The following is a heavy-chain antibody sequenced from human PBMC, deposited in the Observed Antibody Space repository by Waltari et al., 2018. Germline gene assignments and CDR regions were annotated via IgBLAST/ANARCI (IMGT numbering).Heavy chain of an antibody. Sequence: QVQLVESGGGVVQPGRSLRLSCAASGFTFSSYAMHWVRQAPGKGLEWVAVISYDGSNKNYADSVKGRFTISRDNSKNTLYLQMNSLRAEDTAVYYCASWGDIAAAGANWFDPWGQGTLVTVSS. CDR3: ASWGDIAAAGANWFDP. J-gene: IGHJ5*02. CDR1: GFTFSSYA. V-gene: IGHV3-30-3*01. D-gene: IGHD6-13*01. CDR2: ISYDGSNK.